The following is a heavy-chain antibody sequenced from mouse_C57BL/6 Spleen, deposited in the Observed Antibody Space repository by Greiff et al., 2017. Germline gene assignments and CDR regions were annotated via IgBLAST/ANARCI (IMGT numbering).Heavy chain of an antibody. D-gene: IGHD1-1*01. CDR1: GYSITSDY. Sequence: EVQLKQSGPGLAKPSQTLSLTCSATGYSITSDYWNWIRKFPGNKLEYMGYISYSGSTYYNPSLKSRISITQDTSKDQYYLQLNSVTTEDTATYYCARRIITTTVVATGWYFDGWGTGTTVTVSS. V-gene: IGHV3-8*01. CDR3: ARRIITTTVVATGWYFDG. J-gene: IGHJ1*03. CDR2: ISYSGST.